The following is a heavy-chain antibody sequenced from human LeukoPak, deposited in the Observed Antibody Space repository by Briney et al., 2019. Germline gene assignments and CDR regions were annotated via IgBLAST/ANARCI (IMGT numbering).Heavy chain of an antibody. D-gene: IGHD2-2*02. CDR3: ARDLPEYQLLYSTYWYFDL. J-gene: IGHJ2*01. Sequence: ASVKVSCKASGYTFTSYGISWVRQAPGQGLEWMGWISAYNGNTNYAQKLQGRVTMTTDTSTSTAYMELRSLRSDDTAVYYCARDLPEYQLLYSTYWYFDLWGRGTLVTVSS. V-gene: IGHV1-18*01. CDR1: GYTFTSYG. CDR2: ISAYNGNT.